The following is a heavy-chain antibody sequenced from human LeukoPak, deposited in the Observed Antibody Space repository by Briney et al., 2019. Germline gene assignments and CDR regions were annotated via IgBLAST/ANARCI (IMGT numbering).Heavy chain of an antibody. CDR3: TRHYGSGGYSGYDYVGWFDP. CDR2: FYPGDSEA. CDR1: GYSFINYW. Sequence: GESLKISCKGSGYSFINYWIGWVRQLPGKGLEWMGLFYPGDSEARYSPSFRGQVTMSVDKSSSTAYLQWRSLKASDTAMYYCTRHYGSGGYSGYDYVGWFDPWGQGTLVTVSS. D-gene: IGHD5-12*01. V-gene: IGHV5-51*01. J-gene: IGHJ5*02.